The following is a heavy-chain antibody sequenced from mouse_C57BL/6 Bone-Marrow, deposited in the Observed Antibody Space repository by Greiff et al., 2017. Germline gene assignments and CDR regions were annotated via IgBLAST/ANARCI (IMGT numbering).Heavy chain of an antibody. CDR2: IYPGSGST. J-gene: IGHJ3*01. V-gene: IGHV1-55*01. CDR3: ARAGYEWFAD. CDR1: GYTFTSYW. Sequence: VQLQQPGAELVKPGASVKMSCKASGYTFTSYWITWVKQRPGQGLEWIGDIYPGSGSTNYNEKFKSKATLTVDTSSSTAYMQLSSLTTADSAVYYCARAGYEWFADWGQGTLVTVSA. D-gene: IGHD2-2*01.